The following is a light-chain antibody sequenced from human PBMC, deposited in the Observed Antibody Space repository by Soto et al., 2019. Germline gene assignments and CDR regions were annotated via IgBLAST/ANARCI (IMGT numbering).Light chain of an antibody. CDR3: QQRSNWPPWT. V-gene: IGKV3-15*01. CDR1: QSVSGN. CDR2: GVS. Sequence: EIVLTQSPATLSVSPGERPTLSCRASQSVSGNLAWYQQKPGQAPRLLIYGVSTRATGIPARFSGSGSGTEFTLTISSLQSEDSAVYYCQQRSNWPPWTFGQGTKVDIK. J-gene: IGKJ1*01.